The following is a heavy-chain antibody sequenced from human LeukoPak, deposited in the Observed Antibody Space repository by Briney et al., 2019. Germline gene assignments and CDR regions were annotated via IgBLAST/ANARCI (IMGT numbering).Heavy chain of an antibody. CDR3: ARGSVELGFDP. Sequence: PSETLSLTCAVYGGSFSGYYWSWIRQPPGKGLEWIGEINHSGSTNYNPSLKSRVTISVDTSKNQFSLKLSSVTAADTAVYYRARGSVELGFDPWGQGTLVTVSS. J-gene: IGHJ5*02. D-gene: IGHD5-24*01. CDR2: INHSGST. V-gene: IGHV4-34*01. CDR1: GGSFSGYY.